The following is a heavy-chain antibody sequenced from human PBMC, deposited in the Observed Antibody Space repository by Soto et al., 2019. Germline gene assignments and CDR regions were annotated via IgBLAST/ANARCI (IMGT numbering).Heavy chain of an antibody. J-gene: IGHJ4*02. CDR2: INHSGST. V-gene: IGHV4-34*01. CDR3: ARCSSSWYYFDY. CDR1: GGSFSGYY. D-gene: IGHD6-13*01. Sequence: QVQLQQWGAGLLKPSETLSLTCAVYGGSFSGYYWSWIRQPPGKGLEWIGEINHSGSTNYNPSLKSRVTISVDTSKNQFSLKLSSVTAADTAVSYCARCSSSWYYFDYWGQGTLVTVSS.